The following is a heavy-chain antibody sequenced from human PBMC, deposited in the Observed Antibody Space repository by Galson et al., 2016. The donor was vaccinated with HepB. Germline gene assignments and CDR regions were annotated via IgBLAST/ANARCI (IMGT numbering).Heavy chain of an antibody. CDR2: IFYSGIT. D-gene: IGHD3-10*01. CDR3: ARDRSSGSGSFGY. Sequence: SETLSLTCAVSSGSISSSTYYWGWIRQPPGKGLEWIGSIFYSGITYYNPPLTSRVTISLDTSKNQVSLRLSSVTAADTALYYCARDRSSGSGSFGYWGQGTLVTVSS. V-gene: IGHV4-39*07. J-gene: IGHJ4*02. CDR1: SGSISSSTYY.